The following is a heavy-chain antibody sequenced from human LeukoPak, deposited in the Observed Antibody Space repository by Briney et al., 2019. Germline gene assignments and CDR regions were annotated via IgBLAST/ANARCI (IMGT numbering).Heavy chain of an antibody. D-gene: IGHD4-4*01. CDR1: GGSISSGDYS. V-gene: IGHV4-30-4*01. Sequence: SETLSLTCTVSGGSISSGDYSWSWIRQPPGKGLEWIGYIYYSGSTYYNPSLKSRVTISVDTSKNQFSLKLSSVTAADTAVYYCARSNRYYYYGMDVWGQGTTVTASS. CDR3: ARSNRYYYYGMDV. CDR2: IYYSGST. J-gene: IGHJ6*02.